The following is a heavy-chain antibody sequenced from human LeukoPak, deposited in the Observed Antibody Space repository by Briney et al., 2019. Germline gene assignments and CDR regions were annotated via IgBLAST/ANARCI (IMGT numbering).Heavy chain of an antibody. J-gene: IGHJ3*02. CDR2: IIPIFGTA. CDR3: ASARGSIVPTEGAFDI. D-gene: IGHD5-12*01. CDR1: GYTFTSYA. Sequence: GASVKVSCKASGYTFTSYAMHWVRQAPGQGLEWMGGIIPIFGTANYAQKFQGRVTITADESTSTAYMELSSLRSEDTAVYYCASARGSIVPTEGAFDIWGQGTMVTVSS. V-gene: IGHV1-69*13.